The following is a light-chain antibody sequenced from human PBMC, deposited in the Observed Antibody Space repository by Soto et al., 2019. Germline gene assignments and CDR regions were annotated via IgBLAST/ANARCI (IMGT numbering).Light chain of an antibody. J-gene: IGKJ4*01. CDR3: QQRSNWPPGLT. V-gene: IGKV3D-20*02. CDR2: GAS. CDR1: QSVSSSF. Sequence: EIVLTQSPGTLSLSPGERATLSCRASQSVSSSFLAWYQQKPGQAPRLLIYGASTRTTGIPDRFSGGGSGSDFTLTISSLEPEDFAVYYCQQRSNWPPGLTFGGGTKV.